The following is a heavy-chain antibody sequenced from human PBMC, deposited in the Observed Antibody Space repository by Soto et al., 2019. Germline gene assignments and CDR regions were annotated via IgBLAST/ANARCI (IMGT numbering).Heavy chain of an antibody. CDR2: ISSSGSTI. CDR1: GFTFSDYY. Sequence: GSLRLSCAASGFTFSDYYMSWIRQAPGKGLEWVSYISSSGSTIYYADSVKGRFTISRDNAKNPLYLQMNSLRAEDTAVYYCASKLTVTNPFDYWGQGTLVTVSS. J-gene: IGHJ4*02. D-gene: IGHD4-17*01. V-gene: IGHV3-11*01. CDR3: ASKLTVTNPFDY.